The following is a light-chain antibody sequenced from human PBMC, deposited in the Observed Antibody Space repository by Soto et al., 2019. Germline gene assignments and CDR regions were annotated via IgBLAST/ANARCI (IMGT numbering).Light chain of an antibody. CDR2: DAA. CDR3: QQLTDWPPQGT. V-gene: IGKV3-11*01. CDR1: QSISSY. J-gene: IGKJ1*01. Sequence: EVVLTQSPDTLSLPPGERATLSCRASQSISSYLAWYQQKPGQAPTLLIYDAASRATGIPPTFSGSGSGTDFTLTISSLEPEDFAVYYYQQLTDWPPQGTFGQGTKVDIK.